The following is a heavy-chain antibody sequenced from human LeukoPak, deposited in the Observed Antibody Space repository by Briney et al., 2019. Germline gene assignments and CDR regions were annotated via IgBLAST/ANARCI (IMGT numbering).Heavy chain of an antibody. CDR2: IYYSGST. D-gene: IGHD1-7*01. CDR1: GGSISSGGYY. CDR3: ARSASGTYYYYGMDV. J-gene: IGHJ6*02. Sequence: PSETLSLTCTVSGGSISSGGYYWSWIRQHPGKGLEWIGYIYYSGSTYYNPSLKSRVTISVDMSKNQFSLKLSSVTAADTAVYYCARSASGTYYYYGMDVWGQGTTVTVSS. V-gene: IGHV4-31*03.